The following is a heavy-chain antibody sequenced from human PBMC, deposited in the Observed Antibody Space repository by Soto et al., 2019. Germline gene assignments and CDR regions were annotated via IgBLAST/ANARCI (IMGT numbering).Heavy chain of an antibody. Sequence: PGGSLRLSCAASGFTFTTYEMSWVRQAPGKGLEWVSSLSVSGGTTYYADSVKGRFTISRDNSENTLSLHLSSLRAEDTAVYYCARLVATTPEYFDFWGRGTLVTVSS. V-gene: IGHV3-23*01. CDR2: LSVSGGTT. D-gene: IGHD2-15*01. CDR3: ARLVATTPEYFDF. J-gene: IGHJ4*02. CDR1: GFTFTTYE.